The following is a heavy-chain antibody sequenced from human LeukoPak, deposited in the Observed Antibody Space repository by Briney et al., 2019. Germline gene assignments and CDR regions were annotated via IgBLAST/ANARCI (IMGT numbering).Heavy chain of an antibody. CDR2: ISSSSSYI. V-gene: IGHV3-21*01. D-gene: IGHD5-18*01. CDR3: ARKDTAIDY. CDR1: GFTFDDYG. J-gene: IGHJ4*02. Sequence: GGSLRLSCAASGFTFDDYGMSWVRQAPGKGLEWVSSISSSSSYIYYADSVKGRFTISRDNAKNSLYLQMNSLRAEDTAVYYCARKDTAIDYWDQGTLVTVSS.